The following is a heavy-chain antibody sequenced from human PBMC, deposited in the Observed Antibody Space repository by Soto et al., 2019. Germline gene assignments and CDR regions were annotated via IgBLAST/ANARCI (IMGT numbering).Heavy chain of an antibody. CDR3: ARDFTGWPPDGVDS. CDR2: ISAYNDNT. D-gene: IGHD3-16*01. Sequence: QVHLVQSGPEVKKPGASVKVSCKASGFTFTSYAITWGRQAPGQGLEWMGWISAYNDNTNYAHNLRGRVTMTTDTSPSTAYMELGSLTSDDTAVYYCARDFTGWPPDGVDSRGQGTLVIVSS. V-gene: IGHV1-18*01. J-gene: IGHJ4*02. CDR1: GFTFTSYA.